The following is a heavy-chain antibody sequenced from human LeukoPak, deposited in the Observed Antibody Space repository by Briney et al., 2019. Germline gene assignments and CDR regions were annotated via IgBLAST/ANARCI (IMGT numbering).Heavy chain of an antibody. Sequence: SETLSLTCTVSGYSISSGYYWSWIRQPPGKGLEWIGYIYYSGSTNYNPSLKSRVTISVDTSKNQLSLKLRSVTAADTAVYYCARSDDILTGYAFDIWGQGTMVTVSS. CDR1: GYSISSGYY. D-gene: IGHD3-9*01. CDR3: ARSDDILTGYAFDI. V-gene: IGHV4-61*01. CDR2: IYYSGST. J-gene: IGHJ3*02.